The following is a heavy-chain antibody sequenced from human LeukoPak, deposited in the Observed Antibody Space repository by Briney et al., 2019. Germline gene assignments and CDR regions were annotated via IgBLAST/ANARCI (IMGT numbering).Heavy chain of an antibody. D-gene: IGHD3-16*01. CDR3: VRHEFGESYGYIFLGDY. V-gene: IGHV4-39*01. J-gene: IGHJ4*02. CDR1: GGSITSSTYY. Sequence: SETLSLTCTVSGGSITSSTYYWRWIRQPPGKGLEWIGSIYYSRSTYYNPSLKSRVTISVDTSNNQFSLKLTSVTAPCTAVYYCVRHEFGESYGYIFLGDYWGQGILVTVSS. CDR2: IYYSRST.